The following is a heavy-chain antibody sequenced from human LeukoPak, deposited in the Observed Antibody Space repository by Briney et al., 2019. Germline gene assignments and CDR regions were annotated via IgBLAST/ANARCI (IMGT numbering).Heavy chain of an antibody. CDR3: ASENVAYCSGGTCYWDRFDP. CDR1: GGTFSSYA. CDR2: IIPIFGTA. D-gene: IGHD2-15*01. Sequence: ASVEVSCKASGGTFSSYAISWVRQAPGQGLEWMGGIIPIFGTANYAQKFQGRVTITTDESTSTAYMEPSSLRSEDTAVYYCASENVAYCSGGTCYWDRFDPWGQGTLVTVSS. V-gene: IGHV1-69*05. J-gene: IGHJ5*02.